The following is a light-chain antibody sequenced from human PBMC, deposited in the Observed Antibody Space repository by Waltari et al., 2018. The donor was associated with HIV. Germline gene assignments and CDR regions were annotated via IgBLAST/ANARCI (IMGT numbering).Light chain of an antibody. CDR2: DSN. CDR3: LLSYDGDVV. V-gene: IGLV7-46*01. Sequence: PVVPQGPSLTLSPGGTVIPTCASTAGVATRVHFPYWFQQRPGQAPKTLIFDSNNRYSWTPARFTGSFLGGKAALTLTGAQPEDDADYYCLLSYDGDVVFGGGTKLTVL. J-gene: IGLJ2*01. CDR1: AGVATRVHF.